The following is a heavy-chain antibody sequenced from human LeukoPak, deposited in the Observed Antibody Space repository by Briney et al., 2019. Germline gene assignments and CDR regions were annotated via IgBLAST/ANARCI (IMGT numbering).Heavy chain of an antibody. CDR1: GYTFTGYY. Sequence: ASVKVSCKASGYTFTGYYMHWVRQAPGQGLEWMGWINPNSGGTNYAQKFQGRVTMTRDTSISTAYMELSRLRSDDTAVYYCARKLGYANYFGYWGQGTLVTVSS. CDR2: INPNSGGT. V-gene: IGHV1-2*02. D-gene: IGHD5-12*01. J-gene: IGHJ4*02. CDR3: ARKLGYANYFGY.